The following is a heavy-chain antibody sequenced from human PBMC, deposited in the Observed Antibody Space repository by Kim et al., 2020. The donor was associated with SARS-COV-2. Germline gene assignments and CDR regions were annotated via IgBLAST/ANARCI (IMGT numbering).Heavy chain of an antibody. CDR1: GFTFSNAW. CDR3: TIPPRGYGSGSYYNVDY. D-gene: IGHD3-10*01. CDR2: LKSTTDFWTT. J-gene: IGHJ4*02. V-gene: IGHV3-15*01. Sequence: GGSLRLSCAASGFTFSNAWMSWVRQAPGPFLYCVFLLKSTTDFWTTYYAAPGKGRFTISRDDSKNTLYLQMNSLKTEDTAVYYCTIPPRGYGSGSYYNVDYWGQGTLVTVSS.